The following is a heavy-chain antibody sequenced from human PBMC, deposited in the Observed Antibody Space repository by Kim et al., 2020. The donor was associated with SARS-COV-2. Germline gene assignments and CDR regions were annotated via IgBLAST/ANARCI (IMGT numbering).Heavy chain of an antibody. D-gene: IGHD3-9*01. CDR2: ITGSAAST. Sequence: GGSLRLSCAASGFNFATYGMIWVRQAPGKALEWVSGITGSAASTYYAESVKGRFTISRDNSKNTLHLQMSSLKAEDTAVYYCAIAPPFYDIVIGYSYPDPLDIWGQGTVVTVSS. CDR1: GFNFATYG. CDR3: AIAPPFYDIVIGYSYPDPLDI. V-gene: IGHV3-23*01. J-gene: IGHJ3*02.